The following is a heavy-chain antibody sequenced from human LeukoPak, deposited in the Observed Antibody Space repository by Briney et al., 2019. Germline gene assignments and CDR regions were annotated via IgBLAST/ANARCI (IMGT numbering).Heavy chain of an antibody. V-gene: IGHV1-8*03. CDR3: ARGNIVVVPAAIGIGRIDAFDI. Sequence: ASVKVSCKASGGTFSSYAINWVRQATGQGLEWMGWMNPNSGNTGYAQKFQGRVTITRNTSISTAYMELSSLRSEDTAVYYCARGNIVVVPAAIGIGRIDAFDIWGQGTMVTVSS. D-gene: IGHD2-2*01. CDR2: MNPNSGNT. CDR1: GGTFSSYA. J-gene: IGHJ3*02.